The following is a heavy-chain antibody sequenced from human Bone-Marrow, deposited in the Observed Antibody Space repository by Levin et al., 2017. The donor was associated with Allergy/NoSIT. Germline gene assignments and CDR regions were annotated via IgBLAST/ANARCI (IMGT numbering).Heavy chain of an antibody. CDR1: ADSFRDYY. Sequence: SQTLSLTCSASADSFRDYYWSWIRQPAGKGMEWIGRIYSSGDTSYTPSLESRVTMSIDTSRQQVSLRLSSVTVADTAVYYCARDFYDTMHYFDSWGQGTLVTVSS. D-gene: IGHD2/OR15-2a*01. CDR2: IYSSGDT. V-gene: IGHV4-4*07. CDR3: ARDFYDTMHYFDS. J-gene: IGHJ4*02.